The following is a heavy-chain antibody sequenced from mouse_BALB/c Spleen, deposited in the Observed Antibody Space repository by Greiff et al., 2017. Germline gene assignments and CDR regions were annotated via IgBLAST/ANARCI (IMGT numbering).Heavy chain of an antibody. Sequence: VQLQQPGAELVRPGASVKLSCKASGYTFTSYWINWVKQRPGQGLEWIGNIYPSDSYTNYNQKFKDKATLTVDKSSSTAYMQLSSPTSEDSAVYYCTRSYGRNWYFDVWGAGTTVTVSS. D-gene: IGHD1-1*01. V-gene: IGHV1-69*02. J-gene: IGHJ1*01. CDR1: GYTFTSYW. CDR2: IYPSDSYT. CDR3: TRSYGRNWYFDV.